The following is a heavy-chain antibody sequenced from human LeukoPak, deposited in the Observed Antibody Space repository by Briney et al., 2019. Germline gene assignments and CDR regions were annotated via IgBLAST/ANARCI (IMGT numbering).Heavy chain of an antibody. V-gene: IGHV1-58*01. D-gene: IGHD4-17*01. J-gene: IGHJ6*02. CDR2: IVVGSSNT. CDR3: AAAIPLTNDYGDYVGYYYYGMDV. Sequence: SVKVSCKASGFTFTSSAVQWVRQARGQRLEWIGWIVVGSSNTNYAQKFQERVTITRDMSTSTAYMELSSLRSEDTAVYYCAAAIPLTNDYGDYVGYYYYGMDVWGQGTTVTVSS. CDR1: GFTFTSSA.